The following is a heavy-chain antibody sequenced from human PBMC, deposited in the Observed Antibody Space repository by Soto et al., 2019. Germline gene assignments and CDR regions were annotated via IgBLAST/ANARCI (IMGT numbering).Heavy chain of an antibody. J-gene: IGHJ4*02. CDR2: MLYSGSA. D-gene: IGHD5-12*01. CDR3: ARWTLWRSFDT. V-gene: IGHV4-61*08. CDR1: VCSVFNDDAY. Sequence: QVQLQESGPGLVRPSETLSLTCAVSVCSVFNDDAYWSWIRHFPGQGPEWMGNMLYSGSANYNPSLESRLTLSLDTSKNQFSLRLRSVTAADTAMYYCARWTLWRSFDTWGQGTPVTGSS.